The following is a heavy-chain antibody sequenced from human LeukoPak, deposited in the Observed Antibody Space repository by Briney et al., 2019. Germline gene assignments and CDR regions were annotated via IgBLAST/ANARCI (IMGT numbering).Heavy chain of an antibody. CDR1: GGSISSGSYY. CDR3: ARLGPVRHSRRGYFDY. J-gene: IGHJ4*02. D-gene: IGHD6-6*01. CDR2: IYYSRST. Sequence: SETLSLTCTVSGGSISSGSYYWSWIRQPPGKGLEWIGYIYYSRSTYYNPSLKSRVTISVDTSKNQFSLKLSSVTAADTAVYYCARLGPVRHSRRGYFDYWGQGTLVTVSS. V-gene: IGHV4-30-4*08.